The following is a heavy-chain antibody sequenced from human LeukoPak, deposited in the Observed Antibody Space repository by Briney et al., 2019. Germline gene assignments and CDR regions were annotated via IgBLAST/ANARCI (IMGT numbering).Heavy chain of an antibody. V-gene: IGHV4-31*03. CDR2: IHPSGML. D-gene: IGHD3-22*01. CDR1: GASFSSGDQY. J-gene: IGHJ4*02. CDR3: SRGLDSRKLGY. Sequence: PSQTLSLTCTVSGASFSSGDQYWNWIRQSPGKGLEWIGSIHPSGMLYNNPSHESRVTISIDTSKNQFSLNLNSVTAADTAVYFCSRGLDSRKLGYWGQGTLVTVSS.